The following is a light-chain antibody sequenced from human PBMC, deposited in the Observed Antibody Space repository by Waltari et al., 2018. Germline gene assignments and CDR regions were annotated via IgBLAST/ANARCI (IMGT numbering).Light chain of an antibody. V-gene: IGLV1-47*01. CDR1: SSNIGNNY. CDR3: AAWDDSLSSLV. J-gene: IGLJ3*02. CDR2: KNK. Sequence: QSVLTQPPSASGTPGQRVTISCSGSSSNIGNNYVYWYQHLPGAAPKLLIFKNKQRPAGVPDRFSDSKSGTSASLAISGLRSEDEADYYCAAWDDSLSSLVFGGGTKLSVL.